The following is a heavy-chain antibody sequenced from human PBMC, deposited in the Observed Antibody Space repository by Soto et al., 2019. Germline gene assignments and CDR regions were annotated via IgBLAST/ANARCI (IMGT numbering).Heavy chain of an antibody. CDR2: IYNDGTYS. D-gene: IGHD3-10*01. CDR1: GFIFKMYW. J-gene: IGHJ4*02. V-gene: IGHV3-74*01. Sequence: PGGSLRLSCAASGFIFKMYWMHRVRQSPGKGLVWISRIYNDGTYSDYADSVRGRFTISRDNVNDTLYLQMNNLRAEDSGLYYFKKGPRAISTGTGAYLGQGTQVTVSS. CDR3: KKGPRAISTGTGAY.